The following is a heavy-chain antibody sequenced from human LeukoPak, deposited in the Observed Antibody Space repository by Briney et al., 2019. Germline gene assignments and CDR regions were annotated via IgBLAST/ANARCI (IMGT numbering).Heavy chain of an antibody. CDR2: MNPNSGNT. J-gene: IGHJ4*02. D-gene: IGHD1-1*01. CDR3: ERAKNEGIGFDY. V-gene: IGHV1-8*01. Sequence: AASVKVSCKASGYTFTSYDINWVRQATGQGLEWMGWMNPNSGNTGYAQRFQGRVTMTKDTSISTAYMELSRLRSDDTAVYYCERAKNEGIGFDYWGQGTLVTVSS. CDR1: GYTFTSYD.